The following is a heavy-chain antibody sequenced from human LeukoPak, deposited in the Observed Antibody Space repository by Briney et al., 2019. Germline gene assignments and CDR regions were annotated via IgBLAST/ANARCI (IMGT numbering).Heavy chain of an antibody. J-gene: IGHJ3*02. V-gene: IGHV4-59*05. D-gene: IGHD3-22*01. CDR2: IYYSGST. Sequence: GSLRLSCAASGFTFSSYSMNWVRQAPGKGLEWIGCIYYSGSTYYNPSLKSRVTISVNTSKNQFSLKLSSVTAADTAVYYCARLRAYDKNAFDIWGQGKRVTVSS. CDR1: GFTFSSYSMN. CDR3: ARLRAYDKNAFDI.